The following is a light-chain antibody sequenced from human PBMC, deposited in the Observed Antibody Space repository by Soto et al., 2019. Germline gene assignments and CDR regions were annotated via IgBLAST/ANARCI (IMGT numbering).Light chain of an antibody. J-gene: IGKJ1*01. CDR2: KAS. CDR1: QIIVSW. V-gene: IGKV1-5*03. Sequence: DIKITSSLSTLFPLLGNKVTITGRPVQIIVSWLTWYQQKAGQAPKLLIYKASIVESGVPSRFSGSGSGTEFTLTISSLQPDDSATYYCQQYSYFATFGQGTRVEVK. CDR3: QQYSYFAT.